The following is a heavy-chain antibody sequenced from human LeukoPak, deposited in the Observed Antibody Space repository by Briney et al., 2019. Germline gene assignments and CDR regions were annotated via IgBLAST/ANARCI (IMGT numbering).Heavy chain of an antibody. J-gene: IGHJ4*02. Sequence: ASVKVSCKASGYTFTGYYMHWVRQTPGQGLEWMGWINPNSGGTNYAQKFQGRVTMTRETSISTAYMELRRLRSDDTAVYYCASRYCSGGSCSYFDYWGQGTLVTVSS. CDR1: GYTFTGYY. CDR2: INPNSGGT. CDR3: ASRYCSGGSCSYFDY. D-gene: IGHD2-15*01. V-gene: IGHV1-2*02.